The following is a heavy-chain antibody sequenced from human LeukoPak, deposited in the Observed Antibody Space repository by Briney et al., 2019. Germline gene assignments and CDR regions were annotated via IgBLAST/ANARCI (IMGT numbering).Heavy chain of an antibody. CDR2: IYYSGST. CDR3: ASFVPDYYYYYMDV. V-gene: IGHV4-59*12. Sequence: SETLSLTCTVSGGSISSYYWSWIRQPPGKGLEWVGYIYYSGSTNYKSSLKSRVTISVDKSKNQFSLKLSTVTGADTAVYYCASFVPDYYYYYMDVWGKGTTVTVSS. D-gene: IGHD2-2*01. J-gene: IGHJ6*03. CDR1: GGSISSYY.